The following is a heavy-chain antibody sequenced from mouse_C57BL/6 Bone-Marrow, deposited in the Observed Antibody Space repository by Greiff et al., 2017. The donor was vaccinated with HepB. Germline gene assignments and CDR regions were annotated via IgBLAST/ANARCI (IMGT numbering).Heavy chain of an antibody. CDR2: ISSGSSTI. J-gene: IGHJ4*01. D-gene: IGHD1-1*01. CDR1: GFTFSDYG. V-gene: IGHV5-17*01. CDR3: ARSMAVVARGYAMDY. Sequence: EVQLVESGGGLVKPGGSLKLSCAASGFTFSDYGMHWVRPAPEKGLEWVAYISSGSSTIYYADTVKGRFTISRDNAKNTLFLQMTSLRSEDTAMYYCARSMAVVARGYAMDYWGQGTSVTVSS.